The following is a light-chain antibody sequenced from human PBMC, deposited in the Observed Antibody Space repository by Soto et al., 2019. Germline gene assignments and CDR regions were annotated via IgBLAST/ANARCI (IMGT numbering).Light chain of an antibody. V-gene: IGLV2-14*01. CDR3: SSYTSSSTLG. CDR1: SSDVGGYNY. Sequence: QSALTQPASVSGSPGQSITISCTGTSSDVGGYNYFSWYQQHPGKAPKLMIYDVSNRPSGVSNRFSGSKSGNTAYLTISGLQSEDEADYYCSSYTSSSTLGFGGGTKLPVL. J-gene: IGLJ2*01. CDR2: DVS.